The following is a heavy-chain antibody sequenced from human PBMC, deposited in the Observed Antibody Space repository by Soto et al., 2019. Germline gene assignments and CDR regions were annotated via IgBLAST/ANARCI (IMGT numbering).Heavy chain of an antibody. CDR3: SRRTSGWYFDY. Sequence: EVQLLESGGGLVQPGGSLRLSCAASGFIFSSYAMSWVRQAPGKGLEWVSVISGSGGSTYYADSVKGRFTISRDNSKNTLYLQMNSLRAEDRAVYYCSRRTSGWYFDYWGQGAVVTVSS. CDR1: GFIFSSYA. D-gene: IGHD6-19*01. J-gene: IGHJ4*02. V-gene: IGHV3-23*01. CDR2: ISGSGGST.